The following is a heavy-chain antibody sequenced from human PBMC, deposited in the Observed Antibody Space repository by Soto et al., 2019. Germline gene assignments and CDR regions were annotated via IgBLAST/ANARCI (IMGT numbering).Heavy chain of an antibody. CDR3: AKDHYDSSGYYRPLPLDY. CDR2: ISYDGSNK. J-gene: IGHJ4*02. Sequence: RVSCAASGFTFSSYGMHWVRQAPGKGLEWVAVISYDGSNKYYADSVKGRFTISRDNSKNTLYLQMNSLRAEDTAVYYCAKDHYDSSGYYRPLPLDYWGQGTPVTVSS. D-gene: IGHD3-22*01. CDR1: GFTFSSYG. V-gene: IGHV3-30*18.